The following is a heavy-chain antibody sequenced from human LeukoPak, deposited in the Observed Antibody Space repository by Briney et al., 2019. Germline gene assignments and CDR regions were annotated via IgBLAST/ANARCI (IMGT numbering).Heavy chain of an antibody. CDR3: AKCSASYYNDAFDI. CDR1: GFTFTDYA. CDR2: VRGGGGFT. V-gene: IGHV3-23*01. Sequence: GGSLRLSCAASGFTFTDYAMNWVRQAPGKGLEWVSYVRGGGGFTRHSDSVKGRFTISRDNSNNILYLHMNSLRAEDTAIYYCAKCSASYYNDAFDIWGRGTMVTVSS. D-gene: IGHD3-10*02. J-gene: IGHJ3*02.